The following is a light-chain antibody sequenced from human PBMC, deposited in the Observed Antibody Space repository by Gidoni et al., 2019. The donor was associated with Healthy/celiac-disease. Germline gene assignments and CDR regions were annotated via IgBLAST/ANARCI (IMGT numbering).Light chain of an antibody. CDR3: QQRSNWRGLT. Sequence: EIVLTQSPATLSLSPGERATLSCRASQSVSSYLAWYQQKPGQAPRLLIYEASNRATGIPARCSGSGSGTDFTLTSSSLEPEDFAVYYCQQRSNWRGLTFGGGTKVEIK. V-gene: IGKV3-11*01. CDR1: QSVSSY. J-gene: IGKJ4*01. CDR2: EAS.